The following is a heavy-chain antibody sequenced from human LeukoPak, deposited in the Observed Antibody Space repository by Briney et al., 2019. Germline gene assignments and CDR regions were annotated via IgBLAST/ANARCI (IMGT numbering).Heavy chain of an antibody. CDR2: IHHSGTT. V-gene: IGHV4-38-2*01. CDR3: AKPHSSSSHFYDC. J-gene: IGHJ4*02. CDR1: GYSISSDYH. Sequence: PSETLSLTCAVSGYSISSDYHWGWIRQPPGKGLEWIGSIHHSGTTYYNPSLKSRVTISVDTSKNQFSLKLNSVTAADTAVYYCAKPHSSSSHFYDCWGQGTLVTVSS. D-gene: IGHD6-6*01.